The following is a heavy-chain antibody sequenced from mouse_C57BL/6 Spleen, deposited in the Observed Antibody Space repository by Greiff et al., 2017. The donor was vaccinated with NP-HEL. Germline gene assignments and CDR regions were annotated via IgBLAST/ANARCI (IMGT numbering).Heavy chain of an antibody. CDR2: ISSGSSTI. V-gene: IGHV5-17*01. Sequence: EVQVVESGGGLVKPGGSLKLSCAASGFTFSDYGMHWVRQAPEKGLEWVAYISSGSSTIYYADTVKGRFTISRDNAKNTLFLQMTSLRSEDTAMYYCARPDYYGSRAYFDVWGTGTTVTVSS. D-gene: IGHD1-1*01. CDR3: ARPDYYGSRAYFDV. J-gene: IGHJ1*03. CDR1: GFTFSDYG.